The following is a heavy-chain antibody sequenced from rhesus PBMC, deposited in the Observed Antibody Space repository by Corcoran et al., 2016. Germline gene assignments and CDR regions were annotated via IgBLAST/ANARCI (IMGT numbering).Heavy chain of an antibody. CDR1: GFTFGSYG. Sequence: EVQLVETGGGLVQPGGSLQLSCAASGFTFGSYGMSWVRQAPGKGLEWVSAINSGGGSTYYADSVKGRFTSSRDNSKNTLSLQMNSLRAEDTAVYYCAKGGYGTFDYWGQGVLVTVSS. CDR2: INSGGGST. D-gene: IGHD3-9*01. J-gene: IGHJ4*01. CDR3: AKGGYGTFDY. V-gene: IGHV3S5*01.